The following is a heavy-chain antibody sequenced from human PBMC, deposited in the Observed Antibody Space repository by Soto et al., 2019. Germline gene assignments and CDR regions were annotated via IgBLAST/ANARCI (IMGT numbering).Heavy chain of an antibody. CDR1: GYTFTSYA. J-gene: IGHJ4*02. Sequence: QVQLVQSGAEVKKPGASVKVSCKASGYTFTSYAMHWVRQAPGQRLEWMGWINAGNGNTKYSQKFQGRVTITRDTSASTAYMELSSLRSEDTAVYYCARVEDYGFPFDYWGQGTLVTVSS. D-gene: IGHD3-3*01. CDR2: INAGNGNT. V-gene: IGHV1-3*01. CDR3: ARVEDYGFPFDY.